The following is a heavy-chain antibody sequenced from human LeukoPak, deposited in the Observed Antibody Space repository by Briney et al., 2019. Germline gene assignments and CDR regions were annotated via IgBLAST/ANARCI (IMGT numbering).Heavy chain of an antibody. V-gene: IGHV1-46*01. Sequence: ASVTVSFTAFGYTFTGYWMHWVRQAPGRGPEWMGVIGPSGGSTIYAQKFKGRVTLTRDMSTSTDYLELSSLRSEDTAVYYCARDNSVRDEAWWFNPWGQGTLVTVSS. J-gene: IGHJ5*02. CDR2: IGPSGGST. D-gene: IGHD5-24*01. CDR1: GYTFTGYW. CDR3: ARDNSVRDEAWWFNP.